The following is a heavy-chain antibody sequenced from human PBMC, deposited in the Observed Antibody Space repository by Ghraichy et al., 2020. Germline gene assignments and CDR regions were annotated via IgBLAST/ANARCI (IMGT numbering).Heavy chain of an antibody. Sequence: SETLSLTCNVSGGAISSNYGTWIRQPPGKGLEWIWYIHYSGSTNYNPSLKSRVTISVDTSKNQFSLKLSSVTAADTAVYYCARDKAAAGDFYGMDVWGQGTTVTVSS. V-gene: IGHV4-59*01. CDR3: ARDKAAAGDFYGMDV. CDR2: IHYSGST. D-gene: IGHD6-13*01. J-gene: IGHJ6*02. CDR1: GGAISSNY.